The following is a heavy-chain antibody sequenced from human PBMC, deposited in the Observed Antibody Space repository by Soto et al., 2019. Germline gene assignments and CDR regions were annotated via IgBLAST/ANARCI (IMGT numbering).Heavy chain of an antibody. V-gene: IGHV4-31*03. CDR2: TYYTGIT. J-gene: IGHJ5*02. Sequence: SETLSLTCKVSGGSITSGGYYWSWIRQHPVKGLEWIGYTYYTGITYYNPSLKGRFTISLDTYGSHFSLSLTSVTAADTAIYYCARGGSTWYGDNWLDPWGPGTLVTVSS. CDR3: ARGGSTWYGDNWLDP. D-gene: IGHD6-13*01. CDR1: GGSITSGGYY.